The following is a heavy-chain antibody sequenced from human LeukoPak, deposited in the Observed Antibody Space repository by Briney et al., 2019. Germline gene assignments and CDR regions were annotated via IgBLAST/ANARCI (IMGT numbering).Heavy chain of an antibody. V-gene: IGHV4-4*07. CDR2: IYTSGST. D-gene: IGHD4-23*01. Sequence: PSETLSLTCTVSGGSISSYYWSWIRQPAGKGLEWIGRIYTSGSTNYNPSLKSRVTMSVDTSKNQFSLKLSSVTAEDTAVYYCARDDYGGNTPLSGAFDIWGQGTMVTVSS. CDR3: ARDDYGGNTPLSGAFDI. J-gene: IGHJ3*02. CDR1: GGSISSYY.